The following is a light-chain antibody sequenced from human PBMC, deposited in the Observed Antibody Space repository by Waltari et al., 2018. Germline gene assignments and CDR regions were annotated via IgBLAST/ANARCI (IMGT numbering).Light chain of an antibody. CDR3: QQRSNSFT. J-gene: IGKJ2*01. CDR2: DAS. CDR1: QSVSTS. Sequence: EIVLTQSPATLSLSPGERATLSCRASQSVSTSLAWYQQKPGQAPRLLIYDASNRATGIPARFSGSGSGTDFYLNISSLEPEDFAVYYCQQRSNSFTFGQGTKLEI. V-gene: IGKV3-11*01.